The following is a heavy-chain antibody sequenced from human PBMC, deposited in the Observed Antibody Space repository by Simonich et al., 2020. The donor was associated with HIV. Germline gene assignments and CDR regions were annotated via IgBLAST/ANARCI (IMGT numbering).Heavy chain of an antibody. D-gene: IGHD3-10*01. CDR2: INPIGSA. V-gene: IGHV4-34*01. J-gene: IGHJ4*02. CDR1: GGSFSGYN. CDR3: ATSSGGNEY. Sequence: QVKLQQWGSGLLKPSETLSLTCAVYGGSFSGYNRSWIRQPPGKGLEWIGEINPIGSANYNPSLTSRVTISLHTSKKQFSLKVNSVTAADTAVYYCATSSGGNEYWGQGTLVTVSS.